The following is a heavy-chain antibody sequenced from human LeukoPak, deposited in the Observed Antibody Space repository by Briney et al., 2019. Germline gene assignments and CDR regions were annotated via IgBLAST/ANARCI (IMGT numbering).Heavy chain of an antibody. CDR1: GYTFTSYG. Sequence: ASVKVSCTASGYTFTSYGISWVRQAPGPGLEWMGWTSAYNGNTNYAQKLQGRVTMTTDTSTSTAYMELRRLRSDDTAVYYCAREVVVASYYYGMDVWGQGTTVTVSS. CDR3: AREVVVASYYYGMDV. J-gene: IGHJ6*02. D-gene: IGHD3-22*01. CDR2: TSAYNGNT. V-gene: IGHV1-18*01.